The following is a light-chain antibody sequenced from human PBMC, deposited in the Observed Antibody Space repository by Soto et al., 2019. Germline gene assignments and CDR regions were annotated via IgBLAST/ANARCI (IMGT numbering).Light chain of an antibody. Sequence: QSVLTQPASVSGSPGQSITISCTGTSRDDGGYNYVSWYQQHPGKATKLMIYDVSNRPSGVSIRFSGSKSGNTASLTISGLQAEDEADYYCSSYTSSSTLYVFGTETKVTVL. CDR3: SSYTSSSTLYV. V-gene: IGLV2-14*01. CDR1: SRDDGGYNY. CDR2: DVS. J-gene: IGLJ1*01.